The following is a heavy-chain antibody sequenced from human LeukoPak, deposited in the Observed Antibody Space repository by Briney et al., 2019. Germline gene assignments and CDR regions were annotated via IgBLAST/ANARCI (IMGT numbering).Heavy chain of an antibody. J-gene: IGHJ4*02. Sequence: PSETLSLTCAVSGGSISSGGYSWSWIRQPPGKGLEWIGYIYHSGSTYYNPSLKSRVTISVDKSKNQFSLKLSSVTAADTAVYYCASRTPSSGGVDYWGQGTLVTVSS. V-gene: IGHV4-30-2*01. CDR3: ASRTPSSGGVDY. D-gene: IGHD6-19*01. CDR2: IYHSGST. CDR1: GGSISSGGYS.